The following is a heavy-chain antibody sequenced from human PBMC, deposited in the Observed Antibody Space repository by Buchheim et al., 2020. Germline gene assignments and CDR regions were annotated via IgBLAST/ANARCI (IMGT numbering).Heavy chain of an antibody. D-gene: IGHD4-17*01. CDR2: ISYDGSNK. J-gene: IGHJ6*02. CDR1: GFTFSSYG. V-gene: IGHV3-30*18. CDR3: AKDNLNDDYGDSRSLYYYYGMDV. Sequence: QVQLVESGGGVVQPGRSLRLSCAASGFTFSSYGMHRVRQAPGKGLEWVAVISYDGSNKYYADSVKGRFTISRDNSKNTLYLQMNSLRAEDTAVYYCAKDNLNDDYGDSRSLYYYYGMDVWGQGTT.